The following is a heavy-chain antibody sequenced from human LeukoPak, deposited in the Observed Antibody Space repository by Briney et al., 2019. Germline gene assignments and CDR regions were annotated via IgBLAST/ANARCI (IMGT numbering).Heavy chain of an antibody. CDR2: IGSSSSYI. J-gene: IGHJ4*02. CDR3: AKDRGYTSGWPIDS. Sequence: GGSLRLSCAASGFTFSCYSMNWVRQAPGKGLEWVSSIGSSSSYIYYADSVKGRFTISRDNAKNSLYLQMNSLRAEDTALYYCAKDRGYTSGWPIDSWGQGTLVTVSS. V-gene: IGHV3-21*04. CDR1: GFTFSCYS. D-gene: IGHD2-15*01.